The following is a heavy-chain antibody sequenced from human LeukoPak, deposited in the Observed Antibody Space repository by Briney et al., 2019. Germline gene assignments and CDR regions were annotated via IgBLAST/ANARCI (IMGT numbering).Heavy chain of an antibody. CDR2: ISHIGTT. CDR3: ARGVPGF. CDR1: GGSFTDYH. J-gene: IGHJ4*02. D-gene: IGHD3-10*02. Sequence: SETLSLTCAVYGGSFTDYHWSWVRQPPGKRLEWIGQISHIGTTKYNPSLNSRVTMSVDTSKKQFSLKLTSVTAADTAIYYCARGVPGFRGQGTLVTVSS. V-gene: IGHV4-34*01.